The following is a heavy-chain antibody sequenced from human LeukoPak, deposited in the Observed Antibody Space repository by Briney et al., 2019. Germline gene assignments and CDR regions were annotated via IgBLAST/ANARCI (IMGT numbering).Heavy chain of an antibody. CDR2: IYTSGST. CDR3: ARDRLNPDAFDL. Sequence: SETLSLTCTVSGGSISSYYWSWIRQPPGKGLEWIGYIYTSGSTNYNPSLKSRVTISVDTSKNQFSLKLSSVTAADTAVYYCARDRLNPDAFDLWGQGTMVTISS. D-gene: IGHD1-14*01. J-gene: IGHJ3*01. V-gene: IGHV4-4*09. CDR1: GGSISSYY.